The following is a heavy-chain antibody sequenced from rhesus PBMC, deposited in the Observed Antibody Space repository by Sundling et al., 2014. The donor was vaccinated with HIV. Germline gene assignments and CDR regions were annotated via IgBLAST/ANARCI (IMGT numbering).Heavy chain of an antibody. CDR1: GYTFSYYG. J-gene: IGHJ4*01. CDR2: INSASNYI. CDR3: TRGIAAAAFDY. Sequence: EVQLVESGGGLVQPGGSLRLSCAASGYTFSYYGMSWVRQAPGKGLEWVSSINSASNYISYADSVKGRFTISRDNAKNSLSLQMNSLRAEDTAVYYCTRGIAAAAFDYWGPGSPGHRLL. D-gene: IGHD6-31*01. V-gene: IGHV3-136*01.